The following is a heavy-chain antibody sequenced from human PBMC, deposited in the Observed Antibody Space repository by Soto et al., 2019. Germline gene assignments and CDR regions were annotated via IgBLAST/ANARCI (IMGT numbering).Heavy chain of an antibody. CDR3: AKAQAQYYDFWSGYPVDY. D-gene: IGHD3-3*01. Sequence: PGGSLRLSCAASGFTFDDYGMSWVRQAPGKGLEWVSGINWNGGSTGYADSVKGRFTISRDNAKNSLYLQMNSLRAEDTAVYYCAKAQAQYYDFWSGYPVDYWGQGTLVTVSS. J-gene: IGHJ4*02. CDR1: GFTFDDYG. CDR2: INWNGGST. V-gene: IGHV3-20*04.